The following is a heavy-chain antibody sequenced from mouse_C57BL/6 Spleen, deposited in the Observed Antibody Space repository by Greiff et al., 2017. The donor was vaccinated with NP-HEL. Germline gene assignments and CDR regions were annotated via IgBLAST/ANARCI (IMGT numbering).Heavy chain of an antibody. J-gene: IGHJ1*03. CDR3: ARGTYYSKGGYFDV. CDR1: GYTFTSYW. CDR2: IYPGSGST. D-gene: IGHD2-5*01. Sequence: QVQLQQPGAELVKPGASVKMSCKASGYTFTSYWITWVKQRPGQGLEWIGDIYPGSGSTNYNEKFKSKATLTVDTSSSTAYMQLSSLTSEDSAVYYCARGTYYSKGGYFDVWGTGTTVTVSS. V-gene: IGHV1-55*01.